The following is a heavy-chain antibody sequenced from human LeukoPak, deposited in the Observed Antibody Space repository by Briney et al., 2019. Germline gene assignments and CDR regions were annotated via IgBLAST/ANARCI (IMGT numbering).Heavy chain of an antibody. D-gene: IGHD6-19*01. V-gene: IGHV3-73*01. Sequence: GGSLRLFCAASGFTFSGSAMHWVRQASGKGLEWVGRIRSKANSYATAYAASVKGRFTISRDDSKNTAYLQMNSLKTEDTAVYYCTTDGVSSGWYLSGYWGQGTLVTVSS. J-gene: IGHJ4*02. CDR1: GFTFSGSA. CDR3: TTDGVSSGWYLSGY. CDR2: IRSKANSYAT.